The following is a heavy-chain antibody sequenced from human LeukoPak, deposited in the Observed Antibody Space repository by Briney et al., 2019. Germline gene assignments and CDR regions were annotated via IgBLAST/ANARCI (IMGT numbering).Heavy chain of an antibody. CDR3: ARGSGSSSSLDY. Sequence: ASVKVSCKASGYTFTSYDINWVRQATGQGLESMGWMNPNSGNTGYAQKFQGRVTMTRNTSISTAYMELSSLRSEDTAVYYCARGSGSSSSLDYWGQGTLVTVSS. J-gene: IGHJ4*02. CDR1: GYTFTSYD. V-gene: IGHV1-8*01. D-gene: IGHD3-10*01. CDR2: MNPNSGNT.